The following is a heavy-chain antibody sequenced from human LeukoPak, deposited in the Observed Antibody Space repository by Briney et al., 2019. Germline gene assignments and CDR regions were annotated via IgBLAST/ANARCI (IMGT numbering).Heavy chain of an antibody. D-gene: IGHD4-17*01. CDR2: ISYDGSNK. V-gene: IGHV3-30-3*01. CDR3: ARESYGDHYFDY. Sequence: GGSLRLSCAASGFTFSSYAMHGVRQAPGKGLEWVAVISYDGSNKYYADSVKGRFTISRDNSKNTLYLHMNSLRAEDTAVYYCARESYGDHYFDYWGQGTLVTVSS. J-gene: IGHJ4*02. CDR1: GFTFSSYA.